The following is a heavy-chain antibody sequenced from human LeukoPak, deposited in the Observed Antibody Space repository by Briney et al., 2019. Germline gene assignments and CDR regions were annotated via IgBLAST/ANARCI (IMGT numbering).Heavy chain of an antibody. CDR2: IIPILGIA. D-gene: IGHD6-13*01. CDR1: GGTFSSYA. V-gene: IGHV1-69*04. J-gene: IGHJ5*02. CDR3: ARGGKGRYSSSWWSGWFDP. Sequence: GSSVKVSCKASGGTFSSYAISWVRQAPGQGLEWMGRIIPILGIANYAQKFQGRVTITADKSTSTAYMELSSLRSEDTAVYYCARGGKGRYSSSWWSGWFDPWGQGTLVTVSS.